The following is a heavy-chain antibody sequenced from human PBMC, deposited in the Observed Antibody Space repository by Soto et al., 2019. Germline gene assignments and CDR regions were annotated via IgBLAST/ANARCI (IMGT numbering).Heavy chain of an antibody. J-gene: IGHJ4*02. CDR1: GGTFSSYA. Sequence: SVKVSCKASGGTFSSYAISWVRQAPGQGLEWMGGIIPIFGTANYAQKFQGRVTITADESTSTAYMELSSLRSEDTAVYYCARCAGWYAMGPSDYWGQGTLVTVSS. CDR2: IIPIFGTA. CDR3: ARCAGWYAMGPSDY. V-gene: IGHV1-69*13. D-gene: IGHD6-19*01.